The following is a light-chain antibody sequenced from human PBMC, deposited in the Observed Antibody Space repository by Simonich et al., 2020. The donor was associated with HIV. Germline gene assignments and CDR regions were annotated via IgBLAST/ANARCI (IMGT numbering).Light chain of an antibody. Sequence: IQMTQSPSTLSASIGDRVTITCRASQNRHLWFAWYQQKPGKAPKLLSYAASSLQSGVPSRFSGSGSGTDFTLTISSLQPEDFATYYCQQSYSTPRTFGGGTKVEIK. CDR3: QQSYSTPRT. CDR1: QNRHLW. V-gene: IGKV1-39*01. CDR2: AAS. J-gene: IGKJ4*01.